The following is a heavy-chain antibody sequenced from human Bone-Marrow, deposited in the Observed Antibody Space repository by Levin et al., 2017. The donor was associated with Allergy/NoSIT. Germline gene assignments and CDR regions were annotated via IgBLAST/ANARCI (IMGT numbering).Heavy chain of an antibody. D-gene: IGHD3-10*01. CDR1: GGSISSGGYY. CDR2: IYYSGST. J-gene: IGHJ5*02. V-gene: IGHV4-31*03. Sequence: SETLSLTCTVSGGSISSGGYYWSWIRQHPGKGLEWIGYIYYSGSTYYNPSLKSRVTISVDTSKNQFSLKLSSVTAADTAVYYCSTMVRGALGWFDPWGQGTLVTVSS. CDR3: STMVRGALGWFDP.